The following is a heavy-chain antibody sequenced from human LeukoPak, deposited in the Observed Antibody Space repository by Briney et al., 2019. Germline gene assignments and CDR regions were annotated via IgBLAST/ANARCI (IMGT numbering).Heavy chain of an antibody. Sequence: ASVKVSRKASGYTFTSYGISWVRQAPGQGLEWMGWISAYNGNTNYAQKLQGRVTMTTDTSTSTAYMELRSLRSDDTAVYYCARDWTYYYGSGSYPIGYWGQGTLVTVSS. CDR1: GYTFTSYG. V-gene: IGHV1-18*01. CDR2: ISAYNGNT. CDR3: ARDWTYYYGSGSYPIGY. J-gene: IGHJ4*02. D-gene: IGHD3-10*01.